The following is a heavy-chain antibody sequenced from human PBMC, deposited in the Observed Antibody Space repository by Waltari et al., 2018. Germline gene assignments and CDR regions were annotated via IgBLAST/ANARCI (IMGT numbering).Heavy chain of an antibody. V-gene: IGHV3-23*04. Sequence: VQLVASGGDMVQPGGSLRLSCAASGFTFTSYAMHWVRQAPGKGLEWVSGISGAGMTTYYADSVRGRFTISRDNAKNTVYLQMDSLRVEDTAVYYCAKDVALLVVPAAHDWFDPWGQGTLVTVSS. J-gene: IGHJ5*02. D-gene: IGHD2-2*01. CDR1: GFTFTSYA. CDR3: AKDVALLVVPAAHDWFDP. CDR2: ISGAGMTT.